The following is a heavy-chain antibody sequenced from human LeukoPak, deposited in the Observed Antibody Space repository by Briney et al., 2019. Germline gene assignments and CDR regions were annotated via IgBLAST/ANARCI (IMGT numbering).Heavy chain of an antibody. CDR2: IYHSGST. CDR3: ARTLDTPGAFDI. Sequence: TSETLSLTCAVSGGSISSSNWWSWVRQPPGKGLEWIVEIYHSGSTNYNPSLKSRVTISVDKSKNQFSLKLSSVTAADTAVYYCARTLDTPGAFDIWGQGTMVTVSS. V-gene: IGHV4-4*02. CDR1: GGSISSSNW. J-gene: IGHJ3*02. D-gene: IGHD2-2*02.